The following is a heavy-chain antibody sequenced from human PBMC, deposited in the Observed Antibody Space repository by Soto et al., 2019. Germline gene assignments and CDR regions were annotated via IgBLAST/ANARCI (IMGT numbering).Heavy chain of an antibody. J-gene: IGHJ6*02. V-gene: IGHV3-30*18. Sequence: QVQLVESGGGVVQPGRSLRPSCAAPGLTFSSYGMHWVGQAQGKGLEGVAVISYDGSNKYYADSVKGRFTISRDNSKNTLYLQMNSLRAEDTAVYYCAKGPAIVLVPAAMNYYYGMDVWGQGTTVTVSS. CDR2: ISYDGSNK. D-gene: IGHD2-2*01. CDR1: GLTFSSYG. CDR3: AKGPAIVLVPAAMNYYYGMDV.